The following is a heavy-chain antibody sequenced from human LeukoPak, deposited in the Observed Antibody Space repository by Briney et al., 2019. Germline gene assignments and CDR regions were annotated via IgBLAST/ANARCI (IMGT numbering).Heavy chain of an antibody. CDR3: ARDRGAAGPRWYFDY. V-gene: IGHV1-3*01. J-gene: IGHJ4*02. CDR1: GYTFTSYA. Sequence: GASVKVSCKASGYTFTSYAMHWVRQAPGQRLEWMGWINAGNGNTKYSQKFQGRVTITRDTSASTAYMELSSLRSEDTAVHYCARDRGAAGPRWYFDYWGQGTLVTVSS. D-gene: IGHD6-13*01. CDR2: INAGNGNT.